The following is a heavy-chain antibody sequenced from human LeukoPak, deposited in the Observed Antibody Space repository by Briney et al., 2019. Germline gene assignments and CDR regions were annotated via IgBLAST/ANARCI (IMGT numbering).Heavy chain of an antibody. V-gene: IGHV4-4*07. J-gene: IGHJ5*02. Sequence: PSETLSLTCSVSGGSIKSYYWSWIRQPAGKGLEWIGRIYTSGSTTYNPSLKSRVIMSVDTSKNQFSLMLNSVTAADTAVYYCARDSGTTGEVKFDPWGQGTLVTVSS. CDR2: IYTSGST. D-gene: IGHD3-10*01. CDR1: GGSIKSYY. CDR3: ARDSGTTGEVKFDP.